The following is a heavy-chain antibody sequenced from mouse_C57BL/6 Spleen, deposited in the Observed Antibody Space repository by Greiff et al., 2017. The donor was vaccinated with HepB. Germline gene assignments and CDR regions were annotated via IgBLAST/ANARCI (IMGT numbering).Heavy chain of an antibody. CDR1: GFNIKDYY. J-gene: IGHJ4*01. Sequence: EVQLQQSGAELVKPGASVKLSCTASGFNIKDYYMHWVKQRTEQGLEWIGRIDPEDGETKYAPKFQGKATITADTSSNTAYLQLSSLTSEDTAVYYWARNRVITTVVPYAMDYWGQGTSVTVSS. CDR2: IDPEDGET. D-gene: IGHD1-1*01. V-gene: IGHV14-2*01. CDR3: ARNRVITTVVPYAMDY.